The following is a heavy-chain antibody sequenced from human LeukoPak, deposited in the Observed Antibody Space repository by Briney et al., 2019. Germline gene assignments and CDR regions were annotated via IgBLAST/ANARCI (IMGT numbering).Heavy chain of an antibody. CDR3: ARERQNKDFWSGGDY. V-gene: IGHV3-30-3*01. J-gene: IGHJ4*02. CDR2: ISYDGSNK. CDR1: GFTFSSYA. Sequence: GGSLRLSCAASGFTFSSYAMHWVRQAPGKGLEWVAVISYDGSNKYYADSVKGRFTISRDNSKNTLYLQMNTLRPEDTAVYYCARERQNKDFWSGGDYWGQGTLVTVSS. D-gene: IGHD3-3*01.